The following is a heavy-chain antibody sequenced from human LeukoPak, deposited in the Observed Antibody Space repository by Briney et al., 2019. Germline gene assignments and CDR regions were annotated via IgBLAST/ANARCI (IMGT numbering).Heavy chain of an antibody. V-gene: IGHV4-59*11. CDR1: GDSFSSHY. Sequence: SETLSLTCAVSGDSFSSHYWTWIRQSPGTGLEWIGYISHIGRTNYNPSLKSRVTISIDTSKNQFSLKLRSVTAADTAVYYCARDLVTVTRGFDIWGQGTMVSVSS. CDR3: ARDLVTVTRGFDI. D-gene: IGHD4-17*01. CDR2: ISHIGRT. J-gene: IGHJ3*02.